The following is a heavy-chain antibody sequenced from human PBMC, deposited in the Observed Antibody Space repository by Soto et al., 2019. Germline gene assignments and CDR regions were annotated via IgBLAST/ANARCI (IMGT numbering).Heavy chain of an antibody. CDR2: INPNSGGT. CDR3: ARATFRAVAGTSRMDV. D-gene: IGHD6-13*01. Sequence: QVQLVQSGAEVKKPGASVKVSCKASGYTFTGYYMHWVRQAPGQGLEWMGWINPNSGGTNYSQQFQGWVTMTRDTPISTAYMELSRLISDDTAVYYCARATFRAVAGTSRMDVWGQGTTVTVSS. J-gene: IGHJ6*02. V-gene: IGHV1-2*04. CDR1: GYTFTGYY.